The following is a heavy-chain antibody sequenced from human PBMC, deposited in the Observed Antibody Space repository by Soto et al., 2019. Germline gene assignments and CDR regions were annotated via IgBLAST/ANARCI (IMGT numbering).Heavy chain of an antibody. D-gene: IGHD3-22*01. Sequence: QVQLVQSGAEVKKPGSSVKVSCKASGGTFSRYVISWVRQAPGQGLEWMGGIIPFLGTSNYAQKFQGRVTISADESTNTAYMELSSLRSEDTAVFYCAGTHFDSSGYYPSELDYWGQGSLVTVSS. V-gene: IGHV1-69*01. J-gene: IGHJ4*02. CDR3: AGTHFDSSGYYPSELDY. CDR1: GGTFSRYV. CDR2: IIPFLGTS.